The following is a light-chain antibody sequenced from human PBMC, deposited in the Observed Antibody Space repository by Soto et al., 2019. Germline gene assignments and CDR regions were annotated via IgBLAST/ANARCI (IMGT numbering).Light chain of an antibody. J-gene: IGKJ1*01. CDR2: GAS. CDR3: QHYVLSFTWT. V-gene: IGKV3-20*01. Sequence: EIELTQSPGTLFLSPGERATLSCRASQSLSSNYLAWYQQKPGQAPRLLIYGASSRATGIPDRFSGSGSGTDFTLTISSLEPEDFAVYYCQHYVLSFTWTFGQGTKVEI. CDR1: QSLSSNY.